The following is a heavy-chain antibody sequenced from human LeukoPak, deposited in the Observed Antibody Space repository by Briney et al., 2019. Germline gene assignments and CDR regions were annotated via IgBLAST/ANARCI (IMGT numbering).Heavy chain of an antibody. CDR2: IYHSGST. CDR3: ARLIIYCSGGSCYSLFFDY. V-gene: IGHV4-4*02. J-gene: IGHJ4*02. D-gene: IGHD2-15*01. CDR1: GGSISSSNW. Sequence: SETLSLTCAVSGGSISSSNWWSWVRQPPGKGLEWIGEIYHSGSTNYNPSLKSRVTISVDKSKNQFSLKLSSVTAADTAVYYCARLIIYCSGGSCYSLFFDYWGQGTLVTVSS.